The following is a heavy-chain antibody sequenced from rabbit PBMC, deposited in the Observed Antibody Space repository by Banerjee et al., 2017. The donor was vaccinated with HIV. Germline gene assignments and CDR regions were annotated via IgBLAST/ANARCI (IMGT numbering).Heavy chain of an antibody. CDR2: IDPVFGST. CDR1: GIDFSSYYR. CDR3: ARERAGDAAYGYVGHDGFDP. D-gene: IGHD6-1*01. V-gene: IGHV1S40*01. J-gene: IGHJ2*01. Sequence: QSLEESGGDLVKPGGTLTLTCKASGIDFSSYYRMCWVRQAPGKGLEWIGYIDPVFGSTIYASWVNGRFTISKTSSTTVTLQMTSLTAADTATYFCARERAGDAAYGYVGHDGFDPWGQGTLVTVS.